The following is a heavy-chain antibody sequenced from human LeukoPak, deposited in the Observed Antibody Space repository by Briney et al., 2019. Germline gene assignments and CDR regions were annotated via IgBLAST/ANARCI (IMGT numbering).Heavy chain of an antibody. CDR2: ISAYNGNT. CDR3: ATHVAAAGTYYYYGMDV. V-gene: IGHV1-18*01. CDR1: GYIFTSYG. D-gene: IGHD6-13*01. J-gene: IGHJ6*02. Sequence: ASVKVSCKASGYIFTSYGISWVGQAPGQGLEWMGWISAYNGNTNYAQKLQGRVTMTTDTSTSTAYMELRSLRSDDTAVYYCATHVAAAGTYYYYGMDVWGQGTTVTVSS.